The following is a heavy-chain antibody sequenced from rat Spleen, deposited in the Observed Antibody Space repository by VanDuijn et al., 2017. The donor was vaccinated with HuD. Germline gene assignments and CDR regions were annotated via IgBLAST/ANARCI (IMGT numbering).Heavy chain of an antibody. Sequence: EVQLVESGGILVQPGGSLKLSCKGSGFTFSKFGMAWVSQAPTKGLEWVASIRTGGDDTYYRDSVRGRFTLSRDNAKNTLYLQMDSLRSEDTATYYCATGPRILRIDWFAYWGQGTLVTVSS. D-gene: IGHD1-6*01. CDR2: IRTGGDDT. V-gene: IGHV5S13*01. CDR1: GFTFSKFG. J-gene: IGHJ3*01. CDR3: ATGPRILRIDWFAY.